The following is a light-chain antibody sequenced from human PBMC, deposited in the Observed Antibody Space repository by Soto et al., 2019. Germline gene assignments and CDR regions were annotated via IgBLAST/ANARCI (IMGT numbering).Light chain of an antibody. CDR2: DAS. Sequence: DIQMTQSPSTLSASVGDRVTITCRASQSISSWLAWYQQKPGKAPRLLIYDASSLESGVPSRFSGSGSGTEFTLTISSLQPDDFATYYCQQYDSFPSSTFGQGTKLEIQ. CDR1: QSISSW. J-gene: IGKJ2*02. V-gene: IGKV1-5*01. CDR3: QQYDSFPSST.